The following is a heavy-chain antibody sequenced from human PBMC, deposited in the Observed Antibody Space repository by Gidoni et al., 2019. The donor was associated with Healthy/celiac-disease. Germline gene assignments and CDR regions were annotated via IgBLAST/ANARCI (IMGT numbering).Heavy chain of an antibody. J-gene: IGHJ6*02. CDR1: RFTFSSYG. D-gene: IGHD6-19*01. CDR3: ARDLGQWLGHYYYYYGMDV. Sequence: QVQLVESGGGVVQPGRSLRPSCAAPRFTFSSYGIHWVRQAPGKGLEWVAVIWYDGSNKYYADSVKGRFTISRDNSKNTLYLQMNSLRAEDTAVYYCARDLGQWLGHYYYYYGMDVWGQGTTVTVSS. V-gene: IGHV3-33*01. CDR2: IWYDGSNK.